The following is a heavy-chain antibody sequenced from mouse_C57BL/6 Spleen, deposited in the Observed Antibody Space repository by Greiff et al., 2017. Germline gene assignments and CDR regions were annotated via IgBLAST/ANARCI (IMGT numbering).Heavy chain of an antibody. V-gene: IGHV3-6*01. J-gene: IGHJ4*01. D-gene: IGHD2-12*01. CDR3: ARAPDDGAMDY. CDR2: ISYDGSN. CDR1: GYSITSGYY. Sequence: EVQRVESGPGLVKPSQSLSLTCSVTGYSITSGYYWNWLRQFPGNKLEWMGYISYDGSNNYNPSLKNRISITRDTSKNQFFLELNSVTTEDTATYYCARAPDDGAMDYWGQGTSVTVSS.